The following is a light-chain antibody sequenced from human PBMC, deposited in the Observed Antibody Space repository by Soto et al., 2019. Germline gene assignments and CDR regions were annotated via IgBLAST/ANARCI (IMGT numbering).Light chain of an antibody. V-gene: IGKV1-5*01. CDR1: QTISNW. J-gene: IGKJ1*01. CDR3: QQYNVYPPT. Sequence: DIQMTQSPSTLSASVGDRVTISCRASQTISNWLAWYQQKPGKAPKLLIYDASSLESGVPSRFSGSKSGTDYSLTISSLQPEDFATYYCQQYNVYPPTFGQGTKVDI. CDR2: DAS.